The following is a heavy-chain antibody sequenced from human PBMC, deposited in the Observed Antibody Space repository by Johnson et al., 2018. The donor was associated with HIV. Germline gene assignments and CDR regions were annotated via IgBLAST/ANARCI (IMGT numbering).Heavy chain of an antibody. J-gene: IGHJ3*01. CDR1: GFTFSSYA. D-gene: IGHD7-27*01. V-gene: IGHV3-30-3*01. CDR3: TTSWRITGVPST. CDR2: ISYAGSNK. Sequence: QVQLVESGGGLVQPGGSLRLSCAASGFTFSSYAMHWVRQAPGKGLEWVAVISYAGSNKYYADSVKGRFTISRDNSKNTLYLQMNSLKTEDTAVYYCTTSWRITGVPSTWGQGTMVTVSS.